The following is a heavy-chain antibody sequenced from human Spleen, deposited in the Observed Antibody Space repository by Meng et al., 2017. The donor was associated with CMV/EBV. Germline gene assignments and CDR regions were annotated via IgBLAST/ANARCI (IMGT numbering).Heavy chain of an antibody. CDR1: GGSISSSSYY. J-gene: IGHJ4*02. Sequence: SETLSLTCTVSGGSISSSSYYWGWIRQPPGKGLEWIGSIYYSGSTYYNPSLKSRVTISVDTSKNQFSLKLSSATAADTAVYFCARVGTDILSVPEPDFDYWGQGTLVTVSS. V-gene: IGHV4-39*07. CDR3: ARVGTDILSVPEPDFDY. D-gene: IGHD3-9*01. CDR2: IYYSGST.